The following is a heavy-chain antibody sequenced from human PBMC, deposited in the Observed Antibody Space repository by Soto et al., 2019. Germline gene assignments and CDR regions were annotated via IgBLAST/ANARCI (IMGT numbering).Heavy chain of an antibody. CDR1: GGIFTNYT. CDR3: ARDWGRWLDRGEGSDI. Sequence: SVKVSCKASGGIFTNYTISWVRQAPGQGPEWMGRVIPMFGVANYAQKFQGRVTISADKSTTTAYMELRSLRSEDTAVYYCARDWGRWLDRGEGSDIWGQGTMVNVAS. V-gene: IGHV1-69*04. D-gene: IGHD6-19*01. CDR2: VIPMFGVA. J-gene: IGHJ3*02.